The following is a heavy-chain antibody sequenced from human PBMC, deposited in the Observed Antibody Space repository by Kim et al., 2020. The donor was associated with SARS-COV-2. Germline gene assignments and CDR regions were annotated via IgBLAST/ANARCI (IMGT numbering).Heavy chain of an antibody. CDR3: ASTVYYDFWSGYLFDY. J-gene: IGHJ4*02. V-gene: IGHV3-74*01. D-gene: IGHD3-3*01. Sequence: SVRGPFTISRDNAKNTLYLQMNSLRAEDTAVYYCASTVYYDFWSGYLFDYWGQGTLVTVSS.